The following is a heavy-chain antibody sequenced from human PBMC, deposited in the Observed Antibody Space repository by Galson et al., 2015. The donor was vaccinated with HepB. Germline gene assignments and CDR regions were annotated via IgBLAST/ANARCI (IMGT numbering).Heavy chain of an antibody. J-gene: IGHJ5*02. CDR3: ARGLVVPAAIRGRRFDP. CDR2: INHSGST. V-gene: IGHV4-34*01. D-gene: IGHD2-2*01. CDR1: GGSFSGYY. Sequence: SETLSLTCAVYGGSFSGYYWSWIRQPPGKGLEWIGEINHSGSTNYNPSLKSRVTISVDTSKNQFSLKLSSVTAADTAVYYCARGLVVPAAIRGRRFDPWGQGTLVTVSS.